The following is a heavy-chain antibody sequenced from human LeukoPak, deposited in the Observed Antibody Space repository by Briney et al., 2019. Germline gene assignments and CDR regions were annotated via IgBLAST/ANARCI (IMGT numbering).Heavy chain of an antibody. CDR3: ARARIVVVTADYFDY. D-gene: IGHD2-21*02. V-gene: IGHV4-30-4*01. CDR1: GGSISSGDYY. J-gene: IGHJ4*02. CDR2: IYYSGST. Sequence: PSETLSLTCTVSGGSISSGDYYWSWIRQPPGKGLEWIGYIYYSGSTYYNPSLKSRVTISVDTSKNQFSLKLSSVTAADTAVYYCARARIVVVTADYFDYWGQGTLVTVSS.